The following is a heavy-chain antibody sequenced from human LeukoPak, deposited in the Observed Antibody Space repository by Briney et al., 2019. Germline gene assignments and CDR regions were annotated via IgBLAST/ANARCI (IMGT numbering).Heavy chain of an antibody. D-gene: IGHD2-15*01. CDR2: INTDGSVT. J-gene: IGHJ4*02. CDR1: GFTFSSYW. V-gene: IGHV3-74*01. Sequence: PGGSLRLSRAGSGFTFSSYWMHWVRQAPGKGLVWVSRINTDGSVTSYADSVKGRFTISRDNARNTLYLQMSSLRADDTAVYYCARGTMVAPGVDYWGQGTLVTVSS. CDR3: ARGTMVAPGVDY.